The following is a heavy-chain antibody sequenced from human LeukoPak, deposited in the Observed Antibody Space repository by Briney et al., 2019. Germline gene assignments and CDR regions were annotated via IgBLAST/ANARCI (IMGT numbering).Heavy chain of an antibody. CDR2: INPNSGGT. V-gene: IGHV1-2*02. D-gene: IGHD6-19*01. CDR1: GYTFTGYY. J-gene: IGHJ4*02. Sequence: ASVKVSCKASGYTFTGYYMHWVRQAPGQGLEWMGWINPNSGGTNYAQKFQGRVTMTRDTSISTAYMELSRLRSDDTAVYYRARPGATTGYSSGWYSYWGQGTLVTVSS. CDR3: ARPGATTGYSSGWYSY.